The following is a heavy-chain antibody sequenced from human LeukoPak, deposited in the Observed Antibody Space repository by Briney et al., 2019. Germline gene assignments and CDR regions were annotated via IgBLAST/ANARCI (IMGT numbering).Heavy chain of an antibody. J-gene: IGHJ4*02. V-gene: IGHV1-69*04. D-gene: IGHD1-1*01. CDR2: IIPILDLT. CDR1: GGTFNHFG. CDR3: ARDSGRPPTSFDY. Sequence: ASVKVSCKASGGTFNHFGINWMRQAPGQGLEWMGRIIPILDLTKYAPKIQDRVTITADKSTSTAYMELNSLRSEDTAVYFCARDSGRPPTSFDYWGQGTLVTVSS.